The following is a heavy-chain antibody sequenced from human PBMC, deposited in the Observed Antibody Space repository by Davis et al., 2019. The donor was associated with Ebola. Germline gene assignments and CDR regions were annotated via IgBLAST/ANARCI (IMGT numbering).Heavy chain of an antibody. CDR2: ISSSSSYI. D-gene: IGHD2-2*01. CDR3: AKDEYQLLSGSWVV. Sequence: GGSLRLSCAASGFTFSSYSMNWVRQAPGKGLEWVSSISSSSSYIYYADSVKGRFTISRDNSKNTLYLQMNSLRAEDTAVYYCAKDEYQLLSGSWVVWGQGTTVTVSS. J-gene: IGHJ6*02. CDR1: GFTFSSYS. V-gene: IGHV3-21*04.